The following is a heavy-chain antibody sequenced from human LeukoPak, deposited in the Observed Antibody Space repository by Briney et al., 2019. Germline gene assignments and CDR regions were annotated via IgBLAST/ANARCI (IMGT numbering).Heavy chain of an antibody. V-gene: IGHV4-59*01. Sequence: SETLSLTCTVSGGSINSYYWSWIRQPPGKGLEWIGCIYYSGSTNYNPSLKSRVTISVDTSKNQFSLKLSSVTAADTAVYYCARVGGDSSAYYFFPIVYWGQGTPVTVSS. CDR3: ARVGGDSSAYYFFPIVY. CDR1: GGSINSYY. CDR2: IYYSGST. J-gene: IGHJ4*02. D-gene: IGHD3-22*01.